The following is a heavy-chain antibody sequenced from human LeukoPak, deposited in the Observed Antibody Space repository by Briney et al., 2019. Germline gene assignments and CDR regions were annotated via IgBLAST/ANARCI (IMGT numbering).Heavy chain of an antibody. D-gene: IGHD4-17*01. Sequence: ASVKVSCKASGYTFTSYDINWVRQAPGQGLEWMGWMNPTSGNTGYAQKFQGRVTMTRDTFIGTAYMELSSLRSGDSAVYYCARVPNRGDKFDPWGQGTLVTVSS. CDR2: MNPTSGNT. V-gene: IGHV1-8*01. J-gene: IGHJ5*02. CDR1: GYTFTSYD. CDR3: ARVPNRGDKFDP.